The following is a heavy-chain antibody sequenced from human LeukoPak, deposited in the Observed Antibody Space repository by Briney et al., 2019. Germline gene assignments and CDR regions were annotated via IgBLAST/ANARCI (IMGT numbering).Heavy chain of an antibody. CDR1: GFTFSSYG. V-gene: IGHV3-30*18. Sequence: GGSLRLSCAASGFTFSSYGMHWVRQAPGKGLEWVVVIAYDGSNKYYADSVKGRFTISRDNSKNTLYLQMNSLRTEDTAVYYCAKDWDIVTWGQGTLVTVSS. CDR2: IAYDGSNK. J-gene: IGHJ4*02. D-gene: IGHD5-12*01. CDR3: AKDWDIVT.